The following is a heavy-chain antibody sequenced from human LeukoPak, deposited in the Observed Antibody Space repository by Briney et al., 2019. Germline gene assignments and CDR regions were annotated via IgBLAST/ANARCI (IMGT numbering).Heavy chain of an antibody. D-gene: IGHD1-26*01. J-gene: IGHJ3*02. CDR3: ARDGGLLTNAFDI. V-gene: IGHV4-61*08. CDR2: IYYSGST. Sequence: SETLSLTCSVSGGSISRSDHYWSWIRQPPGKGLEWIGYIYYSGSTNYNPPLKSRVTISVDTSKNQFSLKLSSVTAADTAVYYCARDGGLLTNAFDIWGQGTMVTVSS. CDR1: GGSISRSDHY.